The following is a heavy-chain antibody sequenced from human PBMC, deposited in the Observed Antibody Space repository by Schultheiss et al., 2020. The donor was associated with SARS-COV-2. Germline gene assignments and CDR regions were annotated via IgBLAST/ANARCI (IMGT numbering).Heavy chain of an antibody. V-gene: IGHV3-23*01. CDR3: ARAFQGLLWFGDRNAFDI. J-gene: IGHJ3*02. CDR1: GFTFSNAW. CDR2: ISGSGGST. D-gene: IGHD3-10*01. Sequence: GGSLRLSCAASGFTFSNAWMSWVRQAPGKGLEWVSAISGSGGSTYYADSVKGRFTISRDNSKNTLYLQMNSLRAEDTAVYYCARAFQGLLWFGDRNAFDIWGQGTMVTVSS.